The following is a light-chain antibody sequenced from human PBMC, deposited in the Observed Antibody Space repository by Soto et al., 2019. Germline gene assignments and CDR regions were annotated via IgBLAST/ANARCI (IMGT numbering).Light chain of an antibody. Sequence: QSVLTQPPSASGTPGQRVTISCSGSSSNIGSNYVYWYQQLPGTAPKLLIYRNNQRPSGVPDRFSGSKSGTSASLAISGLRSEDEADYYCAAEDATLSGHNVFGTG. CDR2: RNN. J-gene: IGLJ1*01. CDR1: SSNIGSNY. CDR3: AAEDATLSGHNV. V-gene: IGLV1-47*01.